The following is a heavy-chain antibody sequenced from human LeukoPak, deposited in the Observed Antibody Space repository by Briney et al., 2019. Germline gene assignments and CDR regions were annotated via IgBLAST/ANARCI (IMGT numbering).Heavy chain of an antibody. J-gene: IGHJ6*02. CDR2: ISYDGSNK. Sequence: PGGSLRLSCAASGFTFSSYAMHWVRQAPGKGLEWVAVISYDGSNKYYADSVKGRFTISRDNSKNTLYLQMNSLRAEDTAVYYCARDRPYYDVPRDYDYYYGMDVWGQGTTVTVSS. CDR3: ARDRPYYDVPRDYDYYYGMDV. D-gene: IGHD3-22*01. V-gene: IGHV3-30-3*01. CDR1: GFTFSSYA.